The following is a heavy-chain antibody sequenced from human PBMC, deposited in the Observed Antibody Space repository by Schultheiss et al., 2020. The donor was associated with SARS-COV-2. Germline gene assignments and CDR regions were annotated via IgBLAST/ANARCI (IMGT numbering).Heavy chain of an antibody. Sequence: SETLSLTCAVSGGSISSGGYSWNWLRQSPGKGLEWLGFIFYTGTTKYNPSLKGRVTMSLDRSKNQFSVKVASVTAADAAVYYCARAKIPSRSGGHYYDVNFDYWGQGHLVTVSS. V-gene: IGHV4-61*08. CDR1: GGSISSGGYS. D-gene: IGHD3-22*01. J-gene: IGHJ4*02. CDR2: IFYTGTT. CDR3: ARAKIPSRSGGHYYDVNFDY.